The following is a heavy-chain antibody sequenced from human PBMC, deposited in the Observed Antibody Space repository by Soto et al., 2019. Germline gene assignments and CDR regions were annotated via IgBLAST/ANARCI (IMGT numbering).Heavy chain of an antibody. Sequence: PGGSLRLSCAASGFTFNVYAMHWVRQAPGKGLEWVAVSSNDGKNEHHAASVKGRFTISRDNCKGTLYLQMNSLRPEDTALYYRARGAASNSGYDYVRSRWGRGS. D-gene: IGHD5-12*01. J-gene: IGHJ4*01. V-gene: IGHV3-30*04. CDR1: GFTFNVYA. CDR3: ARGAASNSGYDYVRSR. CDR2: SSNDGKNE.